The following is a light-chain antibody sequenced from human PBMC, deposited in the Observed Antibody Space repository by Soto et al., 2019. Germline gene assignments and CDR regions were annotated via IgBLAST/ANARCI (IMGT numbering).Light chain of an antibody. Sequence: DIQMTQSPTSLSASVGDRVTITCRASQDIRNFVAWYQQKPGKAPKLLIYAASTLQSGVPSRFSGSGSGTDFTLTINSLQPEDVATYPCQKYSSLPVFGAGTKVEIK. CDR1: QDIRNF. J-gene: IGKJ3*01. CDR2: AAS. V-gene: IGKV1-27*01. CDR3: QKYSSLPV.